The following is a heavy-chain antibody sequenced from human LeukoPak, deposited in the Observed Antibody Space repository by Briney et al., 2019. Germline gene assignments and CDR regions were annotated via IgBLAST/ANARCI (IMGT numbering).Heavy chain of an antibody. V-gene: IGHV4-59*01. CDR3: VRGAGWLTDY. CDR1: GASLSSYY. J-gene: IGHJ4*02. Sequence: PSETLSLTCTVSGASLSSYYCSWIRQSPGKGLEWIGLISYSGSTKYNSSLESRVTISADTSKSQCSLKLSSVTAADTAVYYCVRGAGWLTDYWGQGTLVTVSS. D-gene: IGHD5-24*01. CDR2: ISYSGST.